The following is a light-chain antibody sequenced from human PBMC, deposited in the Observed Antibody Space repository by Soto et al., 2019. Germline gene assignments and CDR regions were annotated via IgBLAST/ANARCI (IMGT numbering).Light chain of an antibody. V-gene: IGLV1-47*01. J-gene: IGLJ2*01. CDR2: RNN. CDR1: SSNIGSNY. Sequence: QPVLTQPPSASGTPGQRVTISCSGSSSNIGSNYVFWYQHLPGTAPKLLIYRNNQRPSGVPDRFSGSKSGTSASLAISGLRSEDETVYYCAAWDDSLSGVVFGGGPS. CDR3: AAWDDSLSGVV.